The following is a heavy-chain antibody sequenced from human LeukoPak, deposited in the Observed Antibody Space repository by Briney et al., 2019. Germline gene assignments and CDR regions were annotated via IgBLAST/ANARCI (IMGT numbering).Heavy chain of an antibody. J-gene: IGHJ1*01. CDR1: GDSIRSGSFH. CDR3: AKSWGYAANSLHIQH. D-gene: IGHD4-23*01. CDR2: IYITGST. Sequence: SETLSLTCSVSGDSIRSGSFHWNWIRHPAGKGLEWIGRIYITGSTDYNPSLKSRVTMSVDTSNNQFSLKLTSVTAADTAVYYCAKSWGYAANSLHIQHWGQGARVIVSA. V-gene: IGHV4-61*02.